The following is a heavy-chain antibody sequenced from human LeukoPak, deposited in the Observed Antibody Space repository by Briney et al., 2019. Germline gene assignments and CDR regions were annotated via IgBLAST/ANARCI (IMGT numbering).Heavy chain of an antibody. J-gene: IGHJ6*03. Sequence: SQTLSLTCTVSGGSISSGSYYWSWIRQPAGKGLEWIGRIYTSGSTNYNPSLKSRVTISVDTSKNQFSLKLSSVTAADTAVYYCARDKLGYCSSTSCYYYYYYMDVWGKGTTVTVSS. D-gene: IGHD2-2*01. CDR3: ARDKLGYCSSTSCYYYYYYMDV. V-gene: IGHV4-61*02. CDR2: IYTSGST. CDR1: GGSISSGSYY.